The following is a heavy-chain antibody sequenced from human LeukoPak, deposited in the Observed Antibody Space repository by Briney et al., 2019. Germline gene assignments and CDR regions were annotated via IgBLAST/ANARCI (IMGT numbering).Heavy chain of an antibody. V-gene: IGHV3-20*04. D-gene: IGHD3-16*01. CDR2: INWNGGST. Sequence: GGSLRLSCAASGFTFDDYGMSWVRQAPGKGLEWVSGINWNGGSTGYADSVKGRFTISRDNAKNSLYLQMNSLRAEDTALYYCARDFTKTGEYYYYYMDVWGKGTTVTVSS. CDR1: GFTFDDYG. CDR3: ARDFTKTGEYYYYYMDV. J-gene: IGHJ6*03.